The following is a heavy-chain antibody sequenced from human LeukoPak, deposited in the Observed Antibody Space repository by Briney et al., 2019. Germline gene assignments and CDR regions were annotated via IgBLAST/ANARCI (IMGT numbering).Heavy chain of an antibody. CDR3: ARGRRRLDY. Sequence: SETLSLTCTVSGGSISSDLYYWGWIRQPPGKGLEWIGSISYTGSTYYNPSLKSRVTLSVDTSKNQVSLNLRFVTAADTAVYYCARGRRRLDYWGQGTLVTVSS. J-gene: IGHJ4*02. CDR1: GGSISSDLYY. D-gene: IGHD6-25*01. V-gene: IGHV4-39*07. CDR2: ISYTGST.